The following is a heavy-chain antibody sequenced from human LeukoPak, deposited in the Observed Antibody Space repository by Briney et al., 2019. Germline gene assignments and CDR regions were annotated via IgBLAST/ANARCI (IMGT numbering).Heavy chain of an antibody. Sequence: PGGSLRLSCAASGCTFSDYYMSWIRQAPGKGLEWVSYISSSGSTIYYADSVKGRFTISRDNAKNSLYLQMNSLRAEDTAVYYCARDRPRRIAAAGTYYYYGMDVWGQGTTVTVSS. V-gene: IGHV3-11*01. CDR3: ARDRPRRIAAAGTYYYYGMDV. CDR2: ISSSGSTI. D-gene: IGHD6-13*01. CDR1: GCTFSDYY. J-gene: IGHJ6*02.